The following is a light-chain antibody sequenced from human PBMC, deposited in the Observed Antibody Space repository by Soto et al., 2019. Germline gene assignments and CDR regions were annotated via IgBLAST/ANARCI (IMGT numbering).Light chain of an antibody. V-gene: IGKV2-28*01. J-gene: IGKJ1*01. CDR1: QSLLHSNGYNY. Sequence: DIVMTQSPLSLPVTSGEPASISCRSSQSLLHSNGYNYLDWYLQKPGQSPQLLIYLGSNRASGVPDRFSGSGSGTDFTLNISRVEAEDVGVYYCMQALQTPRTFGQGTKVEIK. CDR2: LGS. CDR3: MQALQTPRT.